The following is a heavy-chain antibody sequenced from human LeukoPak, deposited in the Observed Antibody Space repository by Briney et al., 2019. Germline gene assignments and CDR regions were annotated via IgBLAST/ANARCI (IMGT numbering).Heavy chain of an antibody. CDR3: ARAVTSTEGY. Sequence: GGSLTFSCAASRFAFSTYWMTWVRQALGNGLEWVASLNEDGSEKYYVDSVKGRFTISRDNAQKSLYLEMKSLSAKDTAVYYCARAVTSTEGYWGQGTLVTVSS. CDR2: LNEDGSEK. CDR1: RFAFSTYW. V-gene: IGHV3-7*03. J-gene: IGHJ4*02.